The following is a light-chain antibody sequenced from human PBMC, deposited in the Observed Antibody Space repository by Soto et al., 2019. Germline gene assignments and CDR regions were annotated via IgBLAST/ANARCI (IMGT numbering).Light chain of an antibody. J-gene: IGKJ2*01. CDR1: QSIYTK. CDR2: DAS. V-gene: IGKV3-20*01. Sequence: EIVLRRSPGTLSLSPGEGATLSCRASQSIYTKLAWYQKKSGQAPRLLIYDASTRAYGIPDRFSGSGSGTDFSLTISRLEPEDFAVYYCQQYAGSLYTFAQGTKVDIK. CDR3: QQYAGSLYT.